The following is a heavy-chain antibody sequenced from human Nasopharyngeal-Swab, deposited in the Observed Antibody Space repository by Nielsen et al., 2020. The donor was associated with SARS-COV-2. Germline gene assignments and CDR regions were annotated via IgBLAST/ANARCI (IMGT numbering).Heavy chain of an antibody. Sequence: SGPTLVKPTQTLTLTCNFSGFSLSPSGMCVSWIRQPPGKALEWLALIDWDDDKYYSTSLKIRLTISKDTSKNQVVLTMTNMDPVDTATYYCARIRGSSSWYDYFDYWGQGTLVTVSS. CDR3: ARIRGSSSWYDYFDY. D-gene: IGHD6-13*01. J-gene: IGHJ4*02. CDR2: IDWDDDK. V-gene: IGHV2-70*01. CDR1: GFSLSPSGMC.